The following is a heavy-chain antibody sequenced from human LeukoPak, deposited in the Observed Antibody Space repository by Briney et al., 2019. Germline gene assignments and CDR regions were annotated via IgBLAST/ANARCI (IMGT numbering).Heavy chain of an antibody. D-gene: IGHD6-6*01. V-gene: IGHV3-23*01. Sequence: QTGGSLRLSCAASGFTFSSYAMSWVRQAPGKGLEWVSAISGSGGSTYYADSVKGRFTISRDNSKNTLYLQMNSLRAEDTAVYYCAKDLGGRGSSPRTYYFDYWGQGTLVTVSS. CDR1: GFTFSSYA. J-gene: IGHJ4*02. CDR2: ISGSGGST. CDR3: AKDLGGRGSSPRTYYFDY.